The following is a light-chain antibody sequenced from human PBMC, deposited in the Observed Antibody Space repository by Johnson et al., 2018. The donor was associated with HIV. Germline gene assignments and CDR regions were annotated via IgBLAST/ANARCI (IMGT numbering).Light chain of an antibody. CDR1: VSNIESYF. CDR3: GTWESSLSAGYV. Sequence: QSVLTQPPSVSAAPGQTVNISCSGNVSNIESYFVSWYQQLPGAAPTLLIYEDNKRPSGIPDRFSGSKSATSATLGLTGLQTGDEADYYCGTWESSLSAGYVFGAGTKVTVL. V-gene: IGLV1-51*02. CDR2: EDN. J-gene: IGLJ1*01.